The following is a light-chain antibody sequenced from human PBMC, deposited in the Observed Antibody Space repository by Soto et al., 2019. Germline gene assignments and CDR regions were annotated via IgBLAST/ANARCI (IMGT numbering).Light chain of an antibody. CDR2: GAS. V-gene: IGKV3D-15*01. CDR1: QSVSSN. Sequence: EIVMTRSPTTLSGSPGERATLSCRASQSVSSNLAWYQQKPGQAPRLLIYGASTRVTGIPDRFSGSGSGTDFTLTISRLEPEDFAVYYCQQYSNWPLTFGGGTKVDIK. CDR3: QQYSNWPLT. J-gene: IGKJ4*01.